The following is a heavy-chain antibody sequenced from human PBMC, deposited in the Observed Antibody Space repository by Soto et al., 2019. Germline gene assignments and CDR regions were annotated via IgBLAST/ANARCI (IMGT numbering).Heavy chain of an antibody. CDR2: IIPILGTA. Sequence: SVKVSCKASGGTFSSYAISWVRQAPGQGLEWMGGIIPILGTANYAQKFQGRVTITADESTSTAYMELSSLRSEDTAVYYCARVAGYCSSTSCFPYYYYGMEVWGEGTTVTVSS. D-gene: IGHD2-2*01. J-gene: IGHJ6*02. V-gene: IGHV1-69*13. CDR3: ARVAGYCSSTSCFPYYYYGMEV. CDR1: GGTFSSYA.